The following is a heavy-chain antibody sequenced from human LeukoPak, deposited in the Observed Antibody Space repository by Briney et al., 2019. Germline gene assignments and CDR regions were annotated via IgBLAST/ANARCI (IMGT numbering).Heavy chain of an antibody. J-gene: IGHJ4*02. D-gene: IGHD1-1*01. V-gene: IGHV1-2*02. CDR1: GYTFTGYY. CDR2: INPNSGDT. CDR3: ARDKSGTTQGDSDY. Sequence: GASVKVSCKASGYTFTGYYIHWVRQAPGQGLEWMGWINPNSGDTNFAQKFQGRVTMTRDTSTSTVYMDLSSLRSEDTAVYYCARDKSGTTQGDSDYWGQGTLVTVSS.